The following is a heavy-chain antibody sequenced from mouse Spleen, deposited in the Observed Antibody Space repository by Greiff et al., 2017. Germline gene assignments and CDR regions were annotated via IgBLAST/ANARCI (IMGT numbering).Heavy chain of an antibody. CDR2: IWSDGST. V-gene: IGHV2-6-1*01. D-gene: IGHD2-14*01. CDR1: GFSLTSYG. CDR3: ARHRYDEDYYAMDY. Sequence: VKLVESGPGLVAPSQSLSITCTISGFSLTSYGVHWVRQPPGKGLEWLVVIWSDGSTTYNSALKSRLSISKDNSKSQVFLKMNSLQTDDTAMYYCARHRYDEDYYAMDYWGQGTSVTVSS. J-gene: IGHJ4*01.